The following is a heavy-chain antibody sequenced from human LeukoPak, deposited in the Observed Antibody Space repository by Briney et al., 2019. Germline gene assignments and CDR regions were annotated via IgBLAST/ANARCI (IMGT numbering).Heavy chain of an antibody. CDR2: IIPIFGTA. J-gene: IGHJ2*01. CDR3: ASYDSSGYYRHDGYFDL. CDR1: GGTFSSYA. D-gene: IGHD3-22*01. V-gene: IGHV1-69*05. Sequence: SVKVSCKASGGTFSSYAISWVRQAPGQGLEWMGRIIPIFGTANYAQRFQGRVMITTDESTSTAYMELSSLRSEDTAVYYCASYDSSGYYRHDGYFDLWGRGTLVTVSS.